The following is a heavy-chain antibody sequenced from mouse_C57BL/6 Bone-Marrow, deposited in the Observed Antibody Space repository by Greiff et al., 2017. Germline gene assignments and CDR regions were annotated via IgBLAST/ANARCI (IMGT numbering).Heavy chain of an antibody. Sequence: DVKLQESGGGLVKPGGSLKLSCAASGFTFSSYAMSWVRQTPEKRLEWVATISDGGSYTYYPDNVKGRFTISRDNAKNNLYLQMSHLKSEDTAMYYCARPLLGYFDYWGQGTTLTVSS. CDR2: ISDGGSYT. CDR3: ARPLLGYFDY. J-gene: IGHJ2*01. D-gene: IGHD2-10*01. V-gene: IGHV5-4*03. CDR1: GFTFSSYA.